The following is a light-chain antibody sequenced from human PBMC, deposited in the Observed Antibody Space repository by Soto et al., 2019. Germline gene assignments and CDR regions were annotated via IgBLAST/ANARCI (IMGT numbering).Light chain of an antibody. V-gene: IGKV3-11*01. J-gene: IGKJ4*01. CDR2: DVS. CDR3: RQRGNWPLT. Sequence: EIVLTQSPATLSLSPGERATLSCRASQSVSNYLAWYQQKPGQAPRLLIYDVSNRATGIPARFSGSGSGTDFTLTISSLVPEDFAVCHCRQRGNWPLTFCGGIRVDIK. CDR1: QSVSNY.